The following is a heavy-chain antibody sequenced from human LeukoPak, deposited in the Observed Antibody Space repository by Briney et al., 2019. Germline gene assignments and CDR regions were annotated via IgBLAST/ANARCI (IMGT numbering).Heavy chain of an antibody. V-gene: IGHV1-24*01. J-gene: IGHJ4*02. CDR1: GYTLTELS. D-gene: IGHD6-19*01. CDR3: ATGSGSGWYVDFDY. CDR2: FDPEDGET. Sequence: GASVKVSCKVSGYTLTELSMHWVRQAPGKGLEWMGGFDPEDGETIYAQKFQGRVTMTEDTSTDTAYMELSSLRSEDTAVYYCATGSGSGWYVDFDYWGQGTPVTVSS.